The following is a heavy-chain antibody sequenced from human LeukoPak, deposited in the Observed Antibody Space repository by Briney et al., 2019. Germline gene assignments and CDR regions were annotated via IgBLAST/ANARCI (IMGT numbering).Heavy chain of an antibody. CDR3: ARDERGYSYGSYYYYGMDA. Sequence: ASVKVSCKASGGTFSSYAISWVRQAPGQGLEWMGRIIPILGIANYAQKFQGRVTITADKSTSTAYMELSSLRSEDTAVYYCARDERGYSYGSYYYYGMDAWGQGTTVTVSS. CDR1: GGTFSSYA. D-gene: IGHD5-18*01. CDR2: IIPILGIA. V-gene: IGHV1-69*04. J-gene: IGHJ6*02.